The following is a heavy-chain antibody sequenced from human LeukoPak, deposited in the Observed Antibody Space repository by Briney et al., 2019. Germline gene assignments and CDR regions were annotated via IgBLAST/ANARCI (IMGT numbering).Heavy chain of an antibody. D-gene: IGHD6-19*01. CDR3: TTEPDSSGWYGDS. CDR1: GLIFSEAW. CDR2: IKSKGGGGTV. J-gene: IGHJ5*01. Sequence: GGSLRLSCVGSGLIFSEAWMNWVRQVPGKGLEWVGRIKSKGGGGTVDRAAPVKGRFIISRDDSENTVFLQMNNLKTEDTAVYYCTTEPDSSGWYGDSWGQGTLVAVSS. V-gene: IGHV3-15*07.